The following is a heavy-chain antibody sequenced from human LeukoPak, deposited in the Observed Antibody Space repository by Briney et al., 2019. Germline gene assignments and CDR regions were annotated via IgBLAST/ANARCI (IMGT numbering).Heavy chain of an antibody. CDR2: IIPIFGTA. CDR3: AGLALGRRWLPSSYYYGMDV. Sequence: SVKVSCKASGGTFSSYGINWVRQAPGQGLEWMGGIIPIFGTADYAPKFQGRVTITADESTSTAYVELSNLRSEDTAVYYCAGLALGRRWLPSSYYYGMDVWGQGTTVTVSS. J-gene: IGHJ6*02. D-gene: IGHD5-24*01. V-gene: IGHV1-69*13. CDR1: GGTFSSYG.